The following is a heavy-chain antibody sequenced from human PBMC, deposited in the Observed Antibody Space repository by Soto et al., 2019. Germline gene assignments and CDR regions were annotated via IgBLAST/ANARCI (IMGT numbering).Heavy chain of an antibody. J-gene: IGHJ4*02. CDR2: INGDGGGNGGST. CDR1: GFTFSNDA. V-gene: IGHV3-23*01. D-gene: IGHD3-9*01. CDR3: AKRPLTWYLGLDY. Sequence: EVQLLESGGGLVQPGGSLRLSCAASGFTFSNDAMTWVRQAPGKGLEWVSAINGDGGGNGGSTYYADSVKGRFTISRDNSRNTLYLHMNNLRVEDTAVYYCAKRPLTWYLGLDYWGQGALVTVSS.